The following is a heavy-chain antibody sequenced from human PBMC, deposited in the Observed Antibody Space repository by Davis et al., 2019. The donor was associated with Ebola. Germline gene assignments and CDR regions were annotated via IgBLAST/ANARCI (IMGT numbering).Heavy chain of an antibody. V-gene: IGHV4-59*01. D-gene: IGHD2-2*01. CDR1: GASMTSYY. J-gene: IGHJ3*01. Sequence: PSETLSFTCTVSGASMTSYYWSWIRQPPGKGLEWIGYIAYTGNTIYNPSLKSRVTISGDTSKKQFSLRLSSVTAADTAVYYCARGGLVPAALYLWGQGTMVTVSS. CDR3: ARGGLVPAALYL. CDR2: IAYTGNT.